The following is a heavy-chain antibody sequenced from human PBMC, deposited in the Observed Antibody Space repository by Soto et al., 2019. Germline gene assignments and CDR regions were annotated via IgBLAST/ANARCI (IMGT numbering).Heavy chain of an antibody. CDR1: GDSISSRSYY. CDR2: IYYSGRT. Sequence: PPETLSPACTVNGDSISSRSYYWGWILQPAGKGLEWIGSIYYSGRTYNNPSLRSRVSMSIDTSKDQFSLKLKSVTAADTALYFCARQRTSVVTQAYFDVWGPGPLVTVSS. D-gene: IGHD2-21*02. V-gene: IGHV4-39*01. CDR3: ARQRTSVVTQAYFDV. J-gene: IGHJ4*02.